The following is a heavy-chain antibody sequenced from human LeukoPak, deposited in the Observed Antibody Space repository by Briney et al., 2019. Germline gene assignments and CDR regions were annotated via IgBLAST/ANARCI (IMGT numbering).Heavy chain of an antibody. CDR1: GGSISSGSYY. Sequence: PSQTLSLTCTVSGGSISSGSYYWSWIRQPAGKGLEWIGRIYTSGSTNYNPSLKSRVTMSVDTSKNQFSLKLSSVTAADTAVYYCARVIPDWNDDLYYYYMDVWGKGTTVTVSS. CDR2: IYTSGST. CDR3: ARVIPDWNDDLYYYYMDV. D-gene: IGHD1-1*01. V-gene: IGHV4-61*02. J-gene: IGHJ6*03.